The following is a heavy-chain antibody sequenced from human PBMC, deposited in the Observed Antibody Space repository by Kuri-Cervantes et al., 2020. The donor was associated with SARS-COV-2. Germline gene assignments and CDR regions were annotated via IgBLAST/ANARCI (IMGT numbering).Heavy chain of an antibody. CDR3: ARDPFGIDCWRRLDY. V-gene: IGHV1-18*04. D-gene: IGHD2-21*01. Sequence: ASVKVSCKASGYTFTNYGINWVRQAPGQGLEWMGWISAYNGVTFFAHNFQGRVTMTVDASTSTAYMELRSLRSDDTAVYYCARDPFGIDCWRRLDYWGQGTLVTVSS. CDR2: ISAYNGVT. J-gene: IGHJ4*02. CDR1: GYTFTNYG.